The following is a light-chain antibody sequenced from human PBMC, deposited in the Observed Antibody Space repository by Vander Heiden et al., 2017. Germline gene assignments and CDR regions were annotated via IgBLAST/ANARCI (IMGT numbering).Light chain of an antibody. V-gene: IGKV1-39*01. Sequence: DIQMTQSPSSLSASVGDRVTITCRASQSISSYLNWYQQKPGKAPKFLIYAASSLQSGVPSRFSGSGSGTDFTLTISRLQPEDFATYYCQQRDSTPRTFGQRTELEIK. J-gene: IGKJ2*02. CDR3: QQRDSTPRT. CDR1: QSISSY. CDR2: AAS.